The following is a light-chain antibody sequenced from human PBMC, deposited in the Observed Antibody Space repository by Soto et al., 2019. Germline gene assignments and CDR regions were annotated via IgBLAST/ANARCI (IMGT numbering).Light chain of an antibody. V-gene: IGKV3-15*01. Sequence: ERVMTQSPATLSVSPGERATLSCRASQSVSDNLAWYQQKPGQAPRLLIYGASTRATGIPAKFSGSRSGTEFTLTISSLQSEDFAVYYCQQYDNWPPGTFGQGT. CDR2: GAS. J-gene: IGKJ1*01. CDR1: QSVSDN. CDR3: QQYDNWPPGT.